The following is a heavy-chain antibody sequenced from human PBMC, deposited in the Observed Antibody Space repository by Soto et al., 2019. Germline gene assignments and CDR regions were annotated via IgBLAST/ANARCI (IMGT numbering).Heavy chain of an antibody. CDR2: MNPNSGNT. Sequence: ASVKVSFKASGYTFTSYDINWVRQATGQGLEWMGWMNPNSGNTGCAQKFQGRVTRTRNTSISTAYLELSSLRSEDTAVYYCARRYYDFWSGYWYYFDYWGQGTLVTISS. D-gene: IGHD3-3*01. J-gene: IGHJ4*02. V-gene: IGHV1-8*01. CDR1: GYTFTSYD. CDR3: ARRYYDFWSGYWYYFDY.